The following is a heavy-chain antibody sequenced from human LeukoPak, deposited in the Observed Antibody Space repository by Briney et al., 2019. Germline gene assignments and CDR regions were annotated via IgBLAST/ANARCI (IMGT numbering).Heavy chain of an antibody. J-gene: IGHJ4*02. CDR1: GGSISSGSYC. Sequence: SETLSLTCTVSGGSISSGSYCWSWIRQPAGKGLEWIGRIYTSGSTNYNPSLKSRVTISVDTSKNQFSLKLSSVTAADTAVYYCARSSGSYYRGYYFDYWGQGTLVTVSS. D-gene: IGHD1-26*01. CDR2: IYTSGST. CDR3: ARSSGSYYRGYYFDY. V-gene: IGHV4-61*02.